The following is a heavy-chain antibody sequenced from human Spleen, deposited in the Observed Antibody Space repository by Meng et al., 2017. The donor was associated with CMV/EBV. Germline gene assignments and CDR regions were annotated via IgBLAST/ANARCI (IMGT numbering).Heavy chain of an antibody. D-gene: IGHD2-15*01. Sequence: CTFSGDSIISSAPYCTWIRQHPGRGLEWIGYIYYSGSTYSNPSLKSRVTISVETSKNQFSLRLISVTAADTAVYYCARLGGFLNWFDPWGQGTLVTVSS. CDR3: ARLGGFLNWFDP. J-gene: IGHJ5*02. CDR1: GDSIISSAPY. CDR2: IYYSGST. V-gene: IGHV4-31*03.